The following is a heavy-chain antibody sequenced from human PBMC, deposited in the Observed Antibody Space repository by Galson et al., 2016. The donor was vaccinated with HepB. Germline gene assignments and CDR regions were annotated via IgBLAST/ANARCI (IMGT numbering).Heavy chain of an antibody. D-gene: IGHD1-20*01. CDR1: GFIFSNNV. V-gene: IGHV3-64*01. Sequence: SLRLSCAASGFIFSNNVMHWVRQTPGKGLESVSAISRDGGTTFYANSVKGRFIISRDNSKNTLFLQMGSLRAEDMAVYYCAREDMTGTADYWGQGTLITVS. J-gene: IGHJ4*02. CDR3: AREDMTGTADY. CDR2: ISRDGGTT.